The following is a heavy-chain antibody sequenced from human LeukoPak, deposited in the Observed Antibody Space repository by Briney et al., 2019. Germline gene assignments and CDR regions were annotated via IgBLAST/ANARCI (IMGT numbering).Heavy chain of an antibody. J-gene: IGHJ4*02. CDR3: AREGVGELSFDY. CDR2: IIPIFGTA. Sequence: SVKVSCKASGGTFSSYAISWVRQAPGQGLEWMGGIIPIFGTANHAQKFQGRVTITADESTSTAYMELSSLRSEDTAVYYCAREGVGELSFDYWGQGTLVTVSS. D-gene: IGHD3-16*01. CDR1: GGTFSSYA. V-gene: IGHV1-69*01.